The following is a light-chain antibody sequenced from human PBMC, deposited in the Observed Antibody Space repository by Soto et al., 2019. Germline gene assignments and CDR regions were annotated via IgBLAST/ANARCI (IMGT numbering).Light chain of an antibody. J-gene: IGLJ1*01. CDR1: SSDVGGYNY. CDR2: DVS. Sequence: QSVLTQRASVSGSPGQSITISCTGTSSDVGGYNYVSWYQQHPGKAPKLMIYDVSNRPSGVSNRFSGSKSGNTASLTISGLQAEDEADYYCSSYTSSSTLPYVFGTGTKVTVL. CDR3: SSYTSSSTLPYV. V-gene: IGLV2-14*01.